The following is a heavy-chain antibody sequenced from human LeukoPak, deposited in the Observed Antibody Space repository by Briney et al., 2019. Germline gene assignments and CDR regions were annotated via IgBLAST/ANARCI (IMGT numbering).Heavy chain of an antibody. V-gene: IGHV1-8*03. CDR2: MNPNSGNT. CDR3: ARGSPEALTGEGFDY. CDR1: GYTFTSYD. J-gene: IGHJ4*02. Sequence: ASVKVSCKASGYTFTSYDINWVRQATGQGLEWMGWMNPNSGNTGYAQKFQGRVTITRNTPISTAYMELSSLRSEDTAVYYCARGSPEALTGEGFDYWGQGTLVTVSS. D-gene: IGHD7-27*01.